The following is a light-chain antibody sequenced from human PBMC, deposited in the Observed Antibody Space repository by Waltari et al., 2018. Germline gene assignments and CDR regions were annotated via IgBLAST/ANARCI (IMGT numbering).Light chain of an antibody. CDR1: NSAIGLFNL. V-gene: IGLV2-11*01. CDR2: DVT. Sequence: QSALTQPASVSGSPGQSIPISCTGSNSAIGLFNLFSCHQHHPGKAPKIIIYDVTRRPSWVPDRFSGSKSGNTASLTISGLQADDEAHYYCCSYAGSDTYVFGTGTEVTVL. J-gene: IGLJ1*01. CDR3: CSYAGSDTYV.